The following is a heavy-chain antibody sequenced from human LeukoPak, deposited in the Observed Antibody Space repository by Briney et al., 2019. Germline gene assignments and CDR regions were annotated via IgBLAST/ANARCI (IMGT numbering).Heavy chain of an antibody. CDR2: IYYSGST. V-gene: IGHV4-59*01. J-gene: IGHJ4*02. Sequence: SETLSLTWTVSGASISGNYWSWIRQPPGKGPEWIGYIYYSGSTKYNPSLKSRVTISADTSKNQFSLTLRSVTAADTATYHCARIHRYCSGVNCYVYDHWGQGTPVTVSS. CDR1: GASISGNY. D-gene: IGHD2-15*01. CDR3: ARIHRYCSGVNCYVYDH.